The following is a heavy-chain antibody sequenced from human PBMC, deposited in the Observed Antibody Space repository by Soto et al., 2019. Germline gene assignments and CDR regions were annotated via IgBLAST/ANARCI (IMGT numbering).Heavy chain of an antibody. D-gene: IGHD3-10*01. CDR2: LSGTGDSA. CDR3: AKDNGNYGSGTFSH. J-gene: IGHJ4*02. V-gene: IGHV3-23*01. CDR1: GFTFDSYA. Sequence: GGSLRLSCAASGFTFDSYAVIWVRQAPGKGLEWVAALSGTGDSADYANSVRGRFTVSRDESKTTLYLQMSSLNAEDTAIYYCAKDNGNYGSGTFSHWGQGTLVTVSS.